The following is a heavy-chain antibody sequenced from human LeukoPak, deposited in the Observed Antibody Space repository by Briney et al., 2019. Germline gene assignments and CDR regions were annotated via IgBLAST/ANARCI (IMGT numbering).Heavy chain of an antibody. CDR1: GFTFSDYY. D-gene: IGHD1-26*01. J-gene: IGHJ4*02. Sequence: PGGSLRLSCAASGFTFSDYYMSWIRQAPGKGLEWVSYISSSGGTIYYADSVKGRFTISRDNSKNTVYLQMNSLRAEDTAVYFCARGRRIGTNLYYFDFWGQGAPVTVSS. CDR3: ARGRRIGTNLYYFDF. V-gene: IGHV3-11*01. CDR2: ISSSGGTI.